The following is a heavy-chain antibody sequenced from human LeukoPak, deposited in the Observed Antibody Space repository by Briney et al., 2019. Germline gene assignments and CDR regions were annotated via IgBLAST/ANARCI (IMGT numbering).Heavy chain of an antibody. V-gene: IGHV1-2*02. Sequence: ASVKVSCKASGYTFTSYGIAWVRQAPGQGLEWMGWINPNSGGTNYAQKFQGRVTMTRDTSISTAYMELSRLRSDDTAVYYCARNPSPRGYSYGSYNWFDPWGQGTLVTVSS. CDR2: INPNSGGT. CDR1: GYTFTSYG. J-gene: IGHJ5*02. CDR3: ARNPSPRGYSYGSYNWFDP. D-gene: IGHD5-18*01.